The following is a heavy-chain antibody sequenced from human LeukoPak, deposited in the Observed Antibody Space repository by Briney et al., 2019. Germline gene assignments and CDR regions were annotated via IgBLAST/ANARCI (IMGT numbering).Heavy chain of an antibody. CDR3: ARWAHKYYYYYGMDV. J-gene: IGHJ6*02. CDR2: IYYSGST. CDR1: GGSIGSYS. Sequence: PSETLSLTCTVSGGSIGSYSWSWIRQPPGKGLEWIGYIYYSGSTNYNPSLKSRVTISVDMSKNQFSLKLSSVTAADTAVYYCARWAHKYYYYYGMDVWGQGTTVTVSS. V-gene: IGHV4-59*12.